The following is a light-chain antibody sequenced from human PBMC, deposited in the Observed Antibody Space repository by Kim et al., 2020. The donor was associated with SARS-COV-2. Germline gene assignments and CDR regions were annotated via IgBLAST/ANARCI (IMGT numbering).Light chain of an antibody. CDR2: QDT. J-gene: IGLJ2*01. CDR3: QAWDSSTVV. CDR1: KLGDKY. V-gene: IGLV3-1*01. Sequence: SYELTQPPSVSVSPRQTASITCSGDKLGDKYACWYQQKPGQSPVLVIYQDTKRTSGIPERFSGSNSGNTATLTISGTQAMDEADYYCQAWDSSTVVFGGGTQLTVL.